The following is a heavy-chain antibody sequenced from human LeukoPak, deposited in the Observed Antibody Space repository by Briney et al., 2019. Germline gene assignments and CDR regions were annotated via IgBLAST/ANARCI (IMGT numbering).Heavy chain of an antibody. CDR1: GFRFSSQW. J-gene: IGHJ4*02. CDR3: AKESVWFGESNPFDY. V-gene: IGHV3-30*02. D-gene: IGHD3-10*01. CDR2: IRFDGSNK. Sequence: PGGSLRLSCAASGFRFSSQWMSWVRQAPGKGLEWVAFIRFDGSNKYYADSVKGRFTISRDNSKNTLYLQMSSLRAEDTAVYYCAKESVWFGESNPFDYWGQGILVTVSS.